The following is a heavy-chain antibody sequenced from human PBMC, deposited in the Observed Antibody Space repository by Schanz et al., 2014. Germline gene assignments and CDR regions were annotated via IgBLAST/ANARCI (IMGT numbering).Heavy chain of an antibody. CDR3: ARDLISSGWYG. Sequence: QVYLVESGGDLVKPGGSLRLSCAASGFTFSDYYMAWIRQAPGKGLEWVSHISGSSIHKNYADSVKGRFSISRDNGETSVYLQINSLRVEDTAVYYCARDLISSGWYGWGQGTLVTVSA. D-gene: IGHD6-19*01. CDR1: GFTFSDYY. V-gene: IGHV3-11*05. CDR2: ISGSSIHK. J-gene: IGHJ4*02.